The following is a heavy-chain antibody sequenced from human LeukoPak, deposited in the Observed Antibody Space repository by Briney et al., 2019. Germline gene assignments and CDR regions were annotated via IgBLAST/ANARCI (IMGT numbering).Heavy chain of an antibody. CDR1: GFSFSSYS. J-gene: IGHJ6*03. CDR2: ISSSGTYI. Sequence: GGSLRLSCTTSGFSFSSYSMNWVRQAPGKGLEWVSSISSSGTYISYADSVKGRLTISRDNAKNSVYLQMNSLRAEDTAVYYCAKDSREDYYDRSGYSYYYYYYMDVWGKGTTVTISS. D-gene: IGHD3-22*01. V-gene: IGHV3-21*01. CDR3: AKDSREDYYDRSGYSYYYYYYMDV.